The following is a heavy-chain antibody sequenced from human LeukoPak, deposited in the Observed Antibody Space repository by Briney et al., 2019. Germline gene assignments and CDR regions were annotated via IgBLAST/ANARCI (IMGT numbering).Heavy chain of an antibody. D-gene: IGHD1-14*01. CDR3: AREGDIETTAITD. CDR1: GYSISSGYY. J-gene: IGHJ4*02. Sequence: PSETLSLTCTVSGYSISSGYYWGWIRQPPGKGLEWIGSIYHSGSTYYNPSLKSRVTISVDTSKNQFSLKLSSVTAADTAVYYCAREGDIETTAITDWGQGTLVTVSS. V-gene: IGHV4-38-2*02. CDR2: IYHSGST.